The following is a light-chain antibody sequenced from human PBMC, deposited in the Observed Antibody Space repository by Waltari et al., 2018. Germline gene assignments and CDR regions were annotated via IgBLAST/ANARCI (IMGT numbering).Light chain of an antibody. J-gene: IGLJ3*02. Sequence: QSALTQPAAVSGSPGQSVTISCTGAGRDIGRYDIVSWYQQHPGNAPKLVISDVSKPPSGVSDRFSGSKSGDTASLTISGLQFEDEADYYCCSYAGNYVWVFGGGTRLTVL. CDR2: DVS. V-gene: IGLV2-23*02. CDR3: CSYAGNYVWV. CDR1: GRDIGRYDI.